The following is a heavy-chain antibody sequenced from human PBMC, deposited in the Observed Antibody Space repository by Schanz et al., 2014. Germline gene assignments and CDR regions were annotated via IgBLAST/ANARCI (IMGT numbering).Heavy chain of an antibody. CDR2: ISYSGTT. V-gene: IGHV4-31*03. J-gene: IGHJ5*02. Sequence: QVHLQESGPGLVKPSETLSLTCTVSGGSISSGGYYWSWIRQHPGKGLEWIGYISYSGTTYYNPSLKSRVTISVSTSKTQFSLKLSSVTAADTAVYYCARDALGGPHNWFDPWGQGTLVSVSS. D-gene: IGHD3-16*01. CDR3: ARDALGGPHNWFDP. CDR1: GGSISSGGYY.